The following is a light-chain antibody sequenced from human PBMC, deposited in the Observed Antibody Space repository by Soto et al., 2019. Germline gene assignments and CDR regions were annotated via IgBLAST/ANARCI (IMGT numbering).Light chain of an antibody. Sequence: DIQMTQSPSSLSASVGDRVTITCRASQRLFSFLNWYQQVPGKAPKLLIYTASRLQSGVPSRFSGSESGTDFTLTISSLQPEDVATYYCQQTYSTPFTFGPGTKVDVK. J-gene: IGKJ3*01. V-gene: IGKV1-39*01. CDR1: QRLFSF. CDR3: QQTYSTPFT. CDR2: TAS.